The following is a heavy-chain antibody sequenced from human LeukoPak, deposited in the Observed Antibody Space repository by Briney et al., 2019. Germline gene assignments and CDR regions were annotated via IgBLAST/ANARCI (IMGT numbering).Heavy chain of an antibody. CDR1: GLTFSSYW. V-gene: IGHV3-7*01. J-gene: IGHJ4*02. CDR3: MCWGTDNH. CDR2: INPGGNEI. D-gene: IGHD7-27*01. Sequence: PGGSLRLSCTFSGLTFSSYWMNWVRQAPGKGLEWVANINPGGNEIRSVDSVKGRSIISRDNAKNSLDLQMSSLRVEDTAVYYCMCWGTDNHWGQGILVTVSS.